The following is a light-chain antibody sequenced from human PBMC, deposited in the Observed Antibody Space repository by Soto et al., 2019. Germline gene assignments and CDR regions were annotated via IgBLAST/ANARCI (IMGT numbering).Light chain of an antibody. CDR1: QSVSSW. CDR2: KAS. V-gene: IGKV1-5*03. J-gene: IGKJ1*01. CDR3: LQYNDYSWT. Sequence: DIQMTQSPSTLSASVGDRVAITCRVSQSVSSWLAWYQQKPGKAPKLLIYKASSLESGVPSRFSGSGSGTEFTLTISSLQPDDFATYYCLQYNDYSWTFGQGTKVEIK.